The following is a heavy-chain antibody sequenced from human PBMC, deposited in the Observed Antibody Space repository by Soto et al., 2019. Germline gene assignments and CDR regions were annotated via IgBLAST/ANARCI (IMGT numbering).Heavy chain of an antibody. V-gene: IGHV3-11*01. CDR2: ISSSGSTI. J-gene: IGHJ4*02. CDR3: ARDWSSSSIKPGRGRTFDY. CDR1: GFTFSDYY. D-gene: IGHD6-6*01. Sequence: PGGSLRLSCAASGFTFSDYYMSWIRQAPGKGLEWVSYISSSGSTIYYADSVKGRFTISRDNAKNSLYLQMNSLRAEDTAVYYCARDWSSSSIKPGRGRTFDYWGQGTLVTVSS.